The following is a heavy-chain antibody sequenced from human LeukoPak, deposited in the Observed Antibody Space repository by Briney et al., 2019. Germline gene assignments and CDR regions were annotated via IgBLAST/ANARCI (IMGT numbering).Heavy chain of an antibody. CDR2: IYHSGST. CDR3: GRRRSSSCFDY. V-gene: IGHV4-38-2*01. Sequence: PSETLSLTCAVSGYSVSSGYYWGWIRQPPGKGLEWIGSIYHSGSTYYNPSLKSRVTISVDTSKNQFSLKLSSVTAADTAVYYCGRRRSSSCFDYWGQGTLVTVSS. D-gene: IGHD6-13*01. J-gene: IGHJ4*02. CDR1: GYSVSSGYY.